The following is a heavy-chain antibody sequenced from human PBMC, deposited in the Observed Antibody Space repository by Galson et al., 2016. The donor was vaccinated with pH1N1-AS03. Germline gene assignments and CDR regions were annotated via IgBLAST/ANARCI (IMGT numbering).Heavy chain of an antibody. V-gene: IGHV3-23*01. Sequence: SLRLSCAASGFTFSKYAMSWVRQAPGKGLEWVASISASGGCTFYADSVKGRFTISRDNSKNTLYLELNSLRVDDTAIYYCAKRRRSDDYWGQGTLVTVSS. CDR3: AKRRRSDDY. CDR1: GFTFSKYA. J-gene: IGHJ4*02. CDR2: ISASGGCT.